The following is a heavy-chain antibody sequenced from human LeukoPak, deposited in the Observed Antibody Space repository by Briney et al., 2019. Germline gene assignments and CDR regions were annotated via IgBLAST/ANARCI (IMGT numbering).Heavy chain of an antibody. CDR3: ARGRYCSTNSCYSYYNYYAMDV. CDR1: GFTFSSYA. Sequence: GGSLRLSCAAAGFTFSSYAMHWVRQAPGKGREWVAVISYDGSNKYYADSGKGRFTISRDMSKNTLNLQINSMRAEDTAVYYCARGRYCSTNSCYSYYNYYAMDVWGQGTTVTVSS. V-gene: IGHV3-30-3*01. CDR2: ISYDGSNK. J-gene: IGHJ6*02. D-gene: IGHD2-2*01.